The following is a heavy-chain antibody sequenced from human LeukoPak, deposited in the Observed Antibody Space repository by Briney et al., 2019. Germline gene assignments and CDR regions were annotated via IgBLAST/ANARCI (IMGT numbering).Heavy chain of an antibody. V-gene: IGHV5-51*01. CDR2: IYPGDSDT. CDR3: ARQGSKYYSNYVEVWFDP. J-gene: IGHJ5*02. CDR1: GYNFTNYW. Sequence: GESLKISCKGSGYNFTNYWLAWVRQMPGKGLEWMGIIYPGDSDTRYSPSFQGQVTISADKSISTAYLQWSRLKASDSAMYYCARQGSKYYSNYVEVWFDPWGQGTLVTVSS. D-gene: IGHD4-11*01.